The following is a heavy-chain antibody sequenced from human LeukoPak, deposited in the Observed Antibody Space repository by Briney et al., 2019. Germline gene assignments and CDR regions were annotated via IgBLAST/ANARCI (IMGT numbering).Heavy chain of an antibody. CDR1: GFTFRNYW. D-gene: IGHD6-19*01. CDR2: IKQDGSDR. CDR3: VRNLAVAGTCFDS. J-gene: IGHJ4*02. V-gene: IGHV3-7*03. Sequence: GGSLRLSCAASGFTFRNYWMSWVRQAPGTGLEWVANIKQDGSDRNYVTSVRGRFTISRDNAESSLYLQMNSLRAEDAALYYCVRNLAVAGTCFDSWGQGTLVTVSS.